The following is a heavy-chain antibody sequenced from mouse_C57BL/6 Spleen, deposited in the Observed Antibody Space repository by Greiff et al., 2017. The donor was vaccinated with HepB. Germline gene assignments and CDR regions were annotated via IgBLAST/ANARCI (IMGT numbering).Heavy chain of an antibody. CDR3: ASDGSSYCFDY. CDR1: GYTFTSYW. V-gene: IGHV1-7*01. J-gene: IGHJ2*01. CDR2: INPSSGYT. D-gene: IGHD1-1*01. Sequence: VQLQQSGAELAKPGASVKLSCKASGYTFTSYWMHWVKQRPGQGLEWIGYINPSSGYTKYKQKFKDKATLTADKSSSTAYMQLGSLTYEDSAVYYCASDGSSYCFDYWGQGTTLTVSS.